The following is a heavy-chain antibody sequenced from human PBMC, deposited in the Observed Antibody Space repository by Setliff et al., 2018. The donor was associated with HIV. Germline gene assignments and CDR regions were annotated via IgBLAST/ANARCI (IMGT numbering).Heavy chain of an antibody. CDR3: ARDGSGYNFWSGRKPLDY. CDR1: GYIFTNYA. V-gene: IGHV1-3*01. CDR2: INAGNGNT. Sequence: ASVKVSCKASGYIFTNYAMHWVRQAPGQGLEWMGWINAGNGNTKYSQNFQGRVTISRDTSATTVYMELSSLRSEDTAVYYCARDGSGYNFWSGRKPLDYWGQGTLVTVSS. D-gene: IGHD3-3*01. J-gene: IGHJ4*02.